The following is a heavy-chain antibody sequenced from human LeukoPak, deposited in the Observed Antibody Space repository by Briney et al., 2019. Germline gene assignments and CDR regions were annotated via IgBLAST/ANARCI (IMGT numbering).Heavy chain of an antibody. CDR2: INPNSGGT. J-gene: IGHJ5*02. CDR1: GYTFTGYY. Sequence: ASVKVSCKASGYTFTGYYMHWVRQAPGQGLEWMGWINPNSGGTNYAQKFQGRVTMTRDTSISTAYMELSRLRSDDTAVYYCVGLPPLEYCSSTSCYIPRWFDPWGQGTLVTVSS. CDR3: VGLPPLEYCSSTSCYIPRWFDP. V-gene: IGHV1-2*02. D-gene: IGHD2-2*02.